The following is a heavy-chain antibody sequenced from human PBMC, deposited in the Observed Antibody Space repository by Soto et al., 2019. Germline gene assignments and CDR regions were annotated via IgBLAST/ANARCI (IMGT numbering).Heavy chain of an antibody. Sequence: EVQLLESGGGLVQPGGSLRLSCAASGFSFVNYAMNWVRQAPGKGLEWVSGLSGSGTSTYYADSVKGRCTISRDNSRDTLFLQMNSLTADDTAVYYCAKATTNGGWFNPFDSWGQGALVTVSS. J-gene: IGHJ4*02. CDR3: AKATTNGGWFNPFDS. V-gene: IGHV3-23*01. D-gene: IGHD6-19*01. CDR2: LSGSGTST. CDR1: GFSFVNYA.